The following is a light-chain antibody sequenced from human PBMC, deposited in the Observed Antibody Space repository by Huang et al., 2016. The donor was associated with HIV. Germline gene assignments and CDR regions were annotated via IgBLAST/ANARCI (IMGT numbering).Light chain of an antibody. CDR3: QQYNNWPFT. V-gene: IGKV3-15*01. CDR2: GAS. Sequence: EIVMTQSPATLSVSPGERATLSCRASQSVSNNLAWYQQKPGQAPRLLIYGASTRATGVPARFSGSGSGTEFTVTISSLQSEDFAVYYCQQYNNWPFTFGQGTKLEIK. J-gene: IGKJ2*01. CDR1: QSVSNN.